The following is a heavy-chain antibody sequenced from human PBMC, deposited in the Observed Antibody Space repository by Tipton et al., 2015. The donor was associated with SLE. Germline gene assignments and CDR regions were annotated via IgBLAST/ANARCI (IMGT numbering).Heavy chain of an antibody. CDR1: GGSISSYY. CDR3: ARHDDTGKHVTGFDV. V-gene: IGHV4-4*07. D-gene: IGHD1-1*01. CDR2: IYTSGST. Sequence: TLSLTCTVSGGSISSYYWSWTRQPAGKGLEWIGRIYTSGSTNYNPSLKSRVTMSVDTSKNQFSLKLSSVTAADTAVYFCARHDDTGKHVTGFDVWGQGTMVTVSS. J-gene: IGHJ3*01.